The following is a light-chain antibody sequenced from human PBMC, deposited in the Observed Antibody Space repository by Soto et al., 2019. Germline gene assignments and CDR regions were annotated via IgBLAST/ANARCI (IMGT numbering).Light chain of an antibody. Sequence: QSALTQPASVSGSPGQSITISCTGTSSDVGSYNYVSWYQQHPGKAPKLMIYEVRNRPSGVSDRFSGSKSGKTASLTIFGLQAEDEADYYCCSYAGSYVWVFGGGTKLTVL. CDR3: CSYAGSYVWV. J-gene: IGLJ3*02. CDR1: SSDVGSYNY. CDR2: EVR. V-gene: IGLV2-14*01.